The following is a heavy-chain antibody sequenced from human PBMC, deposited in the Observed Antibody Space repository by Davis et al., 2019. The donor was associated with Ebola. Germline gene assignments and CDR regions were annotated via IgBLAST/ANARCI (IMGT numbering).Heavy chain of an antibody. Sequence: GESLKISCAASRLSFSSYGMHWVRQAPGKGLEWVALISTDGNNKFYADSVKGRFTISRDNSKNTLYLQLNSLRAEDTAVYYCAKPHLEVIFSGWANYYYYGMDVWGQGTTVTVSS. CDR3: AKPHLEVIFSGWANYYYYGMDV. V-gene: IGHV3-30*18. CDR1: RLSFSSYG. CDR2: ISTDGNNK. D-gene: IGHD6-19*01. J-gene: IGHJ6*02.